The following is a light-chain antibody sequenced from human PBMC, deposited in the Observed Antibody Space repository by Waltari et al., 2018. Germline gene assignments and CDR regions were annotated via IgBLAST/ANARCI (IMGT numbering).Light chain of an antibody. CDR1: QTINTF. CDR2: SAS. J-gene: IGKJ5*01. CDR3: QQTYSSLIT. V-gene: IGKV1-39*01. Sequence: DIQMTLSPSSLSASIGDRVTITCRASQTINTFLNWYQQKPGKAPHLLIFSASSLSTGVPSRFSGSGSGTDFTLTITSLQPEDFATYYCQQTYSSLITFGQGTRLDIK.